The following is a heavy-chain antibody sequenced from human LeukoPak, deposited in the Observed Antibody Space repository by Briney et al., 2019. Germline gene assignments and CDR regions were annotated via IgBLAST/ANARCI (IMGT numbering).Heavy chain of an antibody. CDR1: GFSVSSQA. CDR2: ISHDAGSQ. CDR3: ARVPQNFAVQVLDI. D-gene: IGHD1-7*01. J-gene: IGHJ3*02. Sequence: PGRSLRLSCVAAGFSVSSQAHHWVRQAPGKGLEWVAVISHDAGSQLYADSARGRFTISKHSSNNTVYLQMNDLRPEDTAVYYCARVPQNFAVQVLDIWGQGTMVTVSS. V-gene: IGHV3-30-3*01.